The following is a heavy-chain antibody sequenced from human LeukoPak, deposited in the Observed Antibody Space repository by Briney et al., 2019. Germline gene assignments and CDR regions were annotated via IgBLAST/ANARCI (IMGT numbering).Heavy chain of an antibody. V-gene: IGHV3-9*01. J-gene: IGHJ5*01. CDR3: ARSDWLDS. Sequence: GGSLRLSCVASGFFFDDYGMHWVRQVPGKGLEWVSGISWQSRTRKYADSVRGRFTISRDNAKNTLHLQVDSLRAEDTAVYYCARSDWLDSWGQGTLVIVSS. CDR1: GFFFDDYG. CDR2: ISWQSRTR.